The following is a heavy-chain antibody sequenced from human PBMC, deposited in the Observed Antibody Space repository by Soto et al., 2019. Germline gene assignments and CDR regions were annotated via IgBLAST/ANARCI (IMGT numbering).Heavy chain of an antibody. J-gene: IGHJ6*02. CDR3: ARDREAGYNFYYGMDV. Sequence: SETLSLPCSVSGADINTYSWAWIRQPAGKGLEWIGRIYTSASINYNPSLRGRVTLSVDTSTNQVSLKLASVTAADTAVYYCARDREAGYNFYYGMDVWGQGTTVTVSS. V-gene: IGHV4-4*07. CDR2: IYTSASI. CDR1: GADINTYS. D-gene: IGHD6-19*01.